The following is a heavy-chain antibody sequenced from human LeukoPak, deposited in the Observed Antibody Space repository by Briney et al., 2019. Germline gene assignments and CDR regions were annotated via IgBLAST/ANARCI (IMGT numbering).Heavy chain of an antibody. J-gene: IGHJ3*02. CDR3: ARGSRFGVVGRDAFDI. CDR2: ISISSNYI. CDR1: GFKFSSYA. D-gene: IGHD3-3*01. Sequence: GGSLRLSCAASGFKFSSYAMSWVRQAPGKGLEWVSSISISSNYIYYADSVKGRFTISRDNAKNSLYLQMNSLRAEDTAVYYCARGSRFGVVGRDAFDIWGQGTMVTVSS. V-gene: IGHV3-21*01.